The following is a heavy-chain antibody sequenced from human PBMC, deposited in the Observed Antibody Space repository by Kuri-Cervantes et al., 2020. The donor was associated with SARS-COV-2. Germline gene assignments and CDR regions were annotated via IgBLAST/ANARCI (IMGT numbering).Heavy chain of an antibody. CDR3: ARESSGSGRYYFPLVNYYYYGMDV. CDR1: GGTFSSAI. V-gene: IGHV1-18*01. D-gene: IGHD3-10*01. Sequence: APVKVSCKASGGTFSSAIISWVRQAPGQGLEWMGWITTYNSKTNYAQKFQGRVSVTTDTSTSTAYMELRSLRSDDTAVYYCARESSGSGRYYFPLVNYYYYGMDVWGQGTTVTVSS. CDR2: ITTYNSKT. J-gene: IGHJ6*02.